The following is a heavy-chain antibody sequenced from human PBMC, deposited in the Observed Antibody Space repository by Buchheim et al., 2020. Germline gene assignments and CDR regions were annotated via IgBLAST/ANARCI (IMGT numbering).Heavy chain of an antibody. V-gene: IGHV4-61*01. J-gene: IGHJ6*02. CDR2: IYNSGST. D-gene: IGHD2-21*01. CDR3: ARGFPDAYGMDV. CDR1: GGSISSGSYY. Sequence: QVQLQESGPGLVKPSETLSLTCTVSGGSISSGSYYWSWIRQPPGKGLEWIGYIYNSGSTKYNPSLKSRVTILVEPSKNQFSLKLRSVTAADTAVYYCARGFPDAYGMDVWGQGTT.